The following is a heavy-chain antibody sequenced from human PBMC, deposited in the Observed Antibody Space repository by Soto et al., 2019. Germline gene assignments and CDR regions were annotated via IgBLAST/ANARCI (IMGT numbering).Heavy chain of an antibody. CDR2: ITESGDRT. CDR3: KTRPRAHFDY. V-gene: IGHV3-23*01. CDR1: GVSVSNYI. D-gene: IGHD3-3*01. Sequence: GGALRLSCTASGVSVSNYIMTLVRQPPGKGLEWVATITESGDRTHYADSVKGRFTISRDNSKNTVFLQMNILSAVDTVIYFWKTRPRAHFDYWGQGTPVT. J-gene: IGHJ4*02.